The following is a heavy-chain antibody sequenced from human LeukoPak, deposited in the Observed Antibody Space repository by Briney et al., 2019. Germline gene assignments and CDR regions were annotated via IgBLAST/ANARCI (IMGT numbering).Heavy chain of an antibody. CDR1: GGILNSFY. V-gene: IGHV4-59*08. Sequence: SETLSLTCIVSGGILNSFYWTWIRQPPGKGLEYIGYVYYTGSTNYNPSLKSRVTLRADTSKNQFSLKLTSVTAADTAVYYCARWNPVTTSIDYWGQGILVAVSS. D-gene: IGHD4-17*01. CDR2: VYYTGST. CDR3: ARWNPVTTSIDY. J-gene: IGHJ4*02.